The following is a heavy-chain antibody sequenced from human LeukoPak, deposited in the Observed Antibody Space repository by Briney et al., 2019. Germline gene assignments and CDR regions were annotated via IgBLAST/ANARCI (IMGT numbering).Heavy chain of an antibody. V-gene: IGHV3-7*01. CDR1: GFTFRTSW. D-gene: IGHD3-3*01. Sequence: GGSLRLSCAASGFTFRTSWMSWVRQAPGKGLEWVANVNQDGSKKNYVDSLKGRFTIPRENAKHSLYLQMNSLRAEDTAVYYCATPSGYYPFDYCGQGTLVTVSS. CDR3: ATPSGYYPFDY. J-gene: IGHJ4*02. CDR2: VNQDGSKK.